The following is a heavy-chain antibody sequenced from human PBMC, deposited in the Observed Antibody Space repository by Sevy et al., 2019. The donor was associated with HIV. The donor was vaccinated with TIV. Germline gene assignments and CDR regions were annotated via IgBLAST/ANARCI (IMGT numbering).Heavy chain of an antibody. Sequence: GGSLRLSCAASGFSFRSYGMHWARQAPGKGLEWMSYIQYDGSNKDYADSVKGRFTISRDNSKNTLYLQMNRLRVEDTAVFYCVKEGGGEGGDHWGQGTLVTVSS. CDR2: IQYDGSNK. CDR1: GFSFRSYG. J-gene: IGHJ4*02. CDR3: VKEGGGEGGDH. D-gene: IGHD2-21*01. V-gene: IGHV3-30*02.